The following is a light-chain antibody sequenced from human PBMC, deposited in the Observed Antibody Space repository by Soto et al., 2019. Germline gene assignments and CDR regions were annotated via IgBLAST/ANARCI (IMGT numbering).Light chain of an antibody. Sequence: QPASVSGSPGQSITIFCAGTMRDIGAYNLVSWYQQHPGRAPQLIIYEVRNRPSGSSFRFSGSKSGNTASLTISGLQAEDEADYYCSSFTSRSSLIFGGGTQLTVL. CDR1: MRDIGAYNL. J-gene: IGLJ2*01. CDR3: SSFTSRSSLI. V-gene: IGLV2-14*01. CDR2: EVR.